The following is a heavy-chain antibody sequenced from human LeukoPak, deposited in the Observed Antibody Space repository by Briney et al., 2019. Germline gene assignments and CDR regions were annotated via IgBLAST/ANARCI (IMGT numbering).Heavy chain of an antibody. D-gene: IGHD3/OR15-3a*01. CDR3: ARVTSGFWTGYYDPFDI. CDR1: GYTFTSYD. Sequence: ASVKVSCKASGYTFTSYDINWVRQATGQGLEWMGWMNPNSGNTGYAHNFQGRVTITGDTSMSTAYMELSSLRSEDTAMYYCARVTSGFWTGYYDPFDIWGQGTMVTVSS. CDR2: MNPNSGNT. J-gene: IGHJ3*02. V-gene: IGHV1-8*01.